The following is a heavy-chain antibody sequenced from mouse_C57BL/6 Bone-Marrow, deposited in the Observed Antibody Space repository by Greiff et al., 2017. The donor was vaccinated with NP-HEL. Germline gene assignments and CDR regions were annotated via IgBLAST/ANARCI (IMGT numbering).Heavy chain of an antibody. Sequence: SGAELVRPGASVKLSCTASGFNIKDDYMHWVKQRPEQGLEWIGWIDPENGDTEYASKFQGKATITADTSSNTAYLQLSSLTSEDTAVYYCTLITTVVGDFDYWGQGTTLTVSS. CDR3: TLITTVVGDFDY. V-gene: IGHV14-4*01. CDR2: IDPENGDT. J-gene: IGHJ2*01. CDR1: GFNIKDDY. D-gene: IGHD1-1*01.